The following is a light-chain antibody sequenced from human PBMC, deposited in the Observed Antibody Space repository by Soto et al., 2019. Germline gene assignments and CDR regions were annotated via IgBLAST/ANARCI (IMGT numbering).Light chain of an antibody. CDR2: GAS. CDR3: LRYGDSPPAYT. V-gene: IGKV3-20*01. CDR1: QSVSSRN. Sequence: EIVLTQSPGTVSLSPGERATLSCRASQSVSSRNLAWYRQKPGQAPSLLIFGASNRATGIPDRFSGSGSGTDFTLTTSILEPEDCAVYYCLRYGDSPPAYTCGQGTKLDIK. J-gene: IGKJ2*01.